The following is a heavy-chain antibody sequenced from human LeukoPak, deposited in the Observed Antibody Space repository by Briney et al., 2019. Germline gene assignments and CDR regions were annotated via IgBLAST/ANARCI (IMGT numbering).Heavy chain of an antibody. V-gene: IGHV3-64*01. Sequence: GGSLRLSCAASGFTFSDYAMHWVRQSPGKELEYVSAISSNGRSIHYANSVEGRFTFSRDNSQNTLYLQMDSLRAEDMAVYYCARDTCGCGSGWHLYWYFDLWGRGTLVTVSS. D-gene: IGHD6-19*01. J-gene: IGHJ2*01. CDR2: ISSNGRSI. CDR1: GFTFSDYA. CDR3: ARDTCGCGSGWHLYWYFDL.